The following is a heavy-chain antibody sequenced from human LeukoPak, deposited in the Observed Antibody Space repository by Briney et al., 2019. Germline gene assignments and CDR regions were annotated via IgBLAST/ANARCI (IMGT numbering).Heavy chain of an antibody. J-gene: IGHJ4*02. CDR1: GFTFSSYG. Sequence: PGGSLRLSCAASGFTFSSYGMHWVRQAPGKGLEWVAVIWYDGSNKYYADSVKGRFTISRDNSKNTLYLQMNSLRAEDTAVYYCARDRGSAAVDYWGQGTLVTVSS. CDR2: IWYDGSNK. V-gene: IGHV3-33*01. D-gene: IGHD3-16*01. CDR3: ARDRGSAAVDY.